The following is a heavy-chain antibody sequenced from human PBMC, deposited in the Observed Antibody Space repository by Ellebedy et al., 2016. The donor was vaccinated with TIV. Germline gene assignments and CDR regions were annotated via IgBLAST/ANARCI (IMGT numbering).Heavy chain of an antibody. Sequence: PGGSLRLSCTASGFTFSNYAMAWVRQAPGKGPEWVSAIVPRSEYKFYADSVKGRITISRDNSKNTLYLQMNSLRAEDTAVYYCANDGLVVVAAKDPLEDYYYGMDVWGQGTTVTVSS. D-gene: IGHD2-15*01. CDR3: ANDGLVVVAAKDPLEDYYYGMDV. CDR2: IVPRSEYK. CDR1: GFTFSNYA. V-gene: IGHV3-23*01. J-gene: IGHJ6*02.